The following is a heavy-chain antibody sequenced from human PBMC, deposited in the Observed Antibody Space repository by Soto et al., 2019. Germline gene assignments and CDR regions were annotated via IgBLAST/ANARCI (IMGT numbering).Heavy chain of an antibody. CDR1: GGSVSSGGYF. D-gene: IGHD5-12*01. Sequence: QVQLQESGPGLVEPSQTLSLTCTVSGGSVSSGGYFWSWIRQSPGKGLEWIGHIYTTVSTYGNPSLKSPLPISVDTSKNQFSLKLNSVTATDTAVYFFARGSDVDKVDSWVQGTLVTVSS. CDR2: IYTTVST. V-gene: IGHV4-30-4*08. CDR3: ARGSDVDKVDS. J-gene: IGHJ4*02.